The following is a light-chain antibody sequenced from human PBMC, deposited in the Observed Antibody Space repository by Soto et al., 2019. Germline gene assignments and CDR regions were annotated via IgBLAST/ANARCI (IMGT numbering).Light chain of an antibody. CDR3: CSYAGSSTPHYV. CDR2: DVT. J-gene: IGLJ1*01. Sequence: QSVLTQPASVSGSPGQSITISCTGTSSDVGGYNSVSWYRQYPGKAPKLIIFDVTDRPSGVSTRFSGSKSGNTASLTISGLQAEDEADYYCCSYAGSSTPHYVFGTGTKATVL. CDR1: SSDVGGYNS. V-gene: IGLV2-23*02.